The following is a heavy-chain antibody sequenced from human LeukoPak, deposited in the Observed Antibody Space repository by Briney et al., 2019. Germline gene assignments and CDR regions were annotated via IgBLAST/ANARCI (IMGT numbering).Heavy chain of an antibody. CDR2: ISSSSSTI. CDR3: ARDRGDQGPYYYYYMDV. D-gene: IGHD2-2*01. V-gene: IGHV3-48*01. Sequence: SGGSLRLSCAASGFTFSSYSMNWVRQAPGEGLEWVSYISSSSSTIYYADSVKGRFTISRDNAKNSLYLQMNSLRAEDTAVYYCARDRGDQGPYYYYYMDVWGKGTTVTVSS. J-gene: IGHJ6*03. CDR1: GFTFSSYS.